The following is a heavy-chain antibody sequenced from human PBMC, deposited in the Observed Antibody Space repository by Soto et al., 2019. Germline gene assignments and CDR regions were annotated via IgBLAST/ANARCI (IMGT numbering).Heavy chain of an antibody. CDR2: ISAYNGNT. Sequence: QGQLVQSGAEVKKPGASVKVSCKASGYTFTSYDISWVRQAPGQGLEWMGWISAYNGNTKSAQKLQGRVTMTTDTSTSTASMELRSLRSDDTAVYYCARDGPVVVEGMDVWGQGTTVTVSS. CDR1: GYTFTSYD. J-gene: IGHJ6*02. D-gene: IGHD3-22*01. V-gene: IGHV1-18*04. CDR3: ARDGPVVVEGMDV.